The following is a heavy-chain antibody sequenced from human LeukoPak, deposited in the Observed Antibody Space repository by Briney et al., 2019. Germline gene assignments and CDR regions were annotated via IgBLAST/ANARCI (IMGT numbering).Heavy chain of an antibody. J-gene: IGHJ4*02. D-gene: IGHD1-1*01. CDR2: ISPSGDIT. Sequence: GGSLRLSCAASGFTFDDYGMNWVRQAPGKGLEWVSGISPSGDITYYADSVKGRFTISRDNSKNTVYLQMDSLRFEDAAVYYCAQGLAYIRFGNWGQGTLVTVSS. V-gene: IGHV3-23*01. CDR3: AQGLAYIRFGN. CDR1: GFTFDDYG.